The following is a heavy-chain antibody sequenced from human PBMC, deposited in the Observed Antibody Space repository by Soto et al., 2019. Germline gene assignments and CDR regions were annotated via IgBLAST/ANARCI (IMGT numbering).Heavy chain of an antibody. J-gene: IGHJ6*02. D-gene: IGHD5-18*01. V-gene: IGHV4-31*03. CDR3: ARDRLMATAGTARHYFGLDV. CDR1: GGSIISGAYY. CDR2: ISHRGTA. Sequence: PSETLSLTCTVSGGSIISGAYYLFWIRQHPGKGLELIGYISHRGTAYYTPSLKSRVSLSVDPSKNQFSLNLSSVTAADTAVYYCARDRLMATAGTARHYFGLDVWGQGTTVTVSS.